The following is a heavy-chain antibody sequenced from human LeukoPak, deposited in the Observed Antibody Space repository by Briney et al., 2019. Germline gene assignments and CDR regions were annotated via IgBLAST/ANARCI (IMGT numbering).Heavy chain of an antibody. CDR2: IYYSGST. D-gene: IGHD3-3*01. CDR3: ARRFGFLELTPFDY. V-gene: IGHV4-39*01. Sequence: SETLSLTCTVSGGSISSSNYYWGWIRQPPGKGLEWIGSIYYSGSTYYNPSLKSRVTISVDTSKNQFSLKLSSVTAADTAVYYCARRFGFLELTPFDYWGQGTLVTVSS. J-gene: IGHJ4*02. CDR1: GGSISSSNYY.